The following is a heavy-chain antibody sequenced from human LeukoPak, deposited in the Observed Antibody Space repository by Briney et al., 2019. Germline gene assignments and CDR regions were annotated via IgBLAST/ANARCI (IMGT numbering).Heavy chain of an antibody. CDR2: IYYSGNT. J-gene: IGHJ4*02. CDR3: ARRYYDSSGYSDY. D-gene: IGHD3-22*01. Sequence: KPSETLSLTCTVSGVSISSSNSYWGWIRQPPGKGLEWIGSIYYSGNTYYNASLKSQVSISIDTSKNQFSLKLSSVTAADTAVYYCARRYYDSSGYSDYWGQGTLVTVSS. V-gene: IGHV4-39*01. CDR1: GVSISSSNSY.